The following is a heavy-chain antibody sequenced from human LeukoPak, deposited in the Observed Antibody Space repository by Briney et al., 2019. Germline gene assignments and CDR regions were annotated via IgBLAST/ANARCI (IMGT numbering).Heavy chain of an antibody. Sequence: QPGRSPRLSCAASGFTLSSYGMHWVRQAPGKGLEWVAVIWYDGSNKYYADSVKGRFTISRDNSKNTLYLQMNSLRAEDTAVYYCANSSVVQPEFGAMDVWGKGTTVTVSS. CDR2: IWYDGSNK. V-gene: IGHV3-33*06. CDR3: ANSSVVQPEFGAMDV. J-gene: IGHJ6*03. D-gene: IGHD2-15*01. CDR1: GFTLSSYG.